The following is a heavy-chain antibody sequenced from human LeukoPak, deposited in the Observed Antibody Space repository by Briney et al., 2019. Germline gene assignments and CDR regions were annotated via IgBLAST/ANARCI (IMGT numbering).Heavy chain of an antibody. D-gene: IGHD3-3*01. CDR3: ARGLRFLEWLLPFDY. V-gene: IGHV4-34*01. CDR2: INHSGST. Sequence: PSETLSLTCAVYGGSFSGYYWNWIRQPPGKGLEWIGEINHSGSTNYNPSLKSRVTISVDTFRNQFSLKLSSVTAADTAVYYCARGLRFLEWLLPFDYWGQGTLVTVSS. CDR1: GGSFSGYY. J-gene: IGHJ4*02.